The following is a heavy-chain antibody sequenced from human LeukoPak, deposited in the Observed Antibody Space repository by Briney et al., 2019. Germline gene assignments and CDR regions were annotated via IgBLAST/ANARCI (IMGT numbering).Heavy chain of an antibody. D-gene: IGHD1-26*01. V-gene: IGHV3-30*18. CDR3: AKDGDRPSGSYYGYYYYMDV. J-gene: IGHJ6*03. CDR1: GFTFSSYG. CDR2: ISSDGSNK. Sequence: GGSLRLSCAASGFTFSSYGMHWVRQAPGKGLEWVAVISSDGSNKYYADSVKGRFTISRDNSKNTLYLQMNSLRAEDTAVYYCAKDGDRPSGSYYGYYYYMDVWGKGTTVTVSS.